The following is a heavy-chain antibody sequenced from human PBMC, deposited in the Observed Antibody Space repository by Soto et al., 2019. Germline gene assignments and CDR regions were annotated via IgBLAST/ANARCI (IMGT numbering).Heavy chain of an antibody. J-gene: IGHJ4*02. CDR3: ATHREGATYVFDY. D-gene: IGHD1-26*01. V-gene: IGHV1-58*01. CDR2: IVVGSGNT. Sequence: QMQLVQCGPEVKKPGTSVKVSCKASTFTFTSSAVQWVRQARGQRLAWIGWIVVGSGNTKYAQNFQKRVTITGDMASATDYLELSCLRSEHTAVYYCATHREGATYVFDYWGQGTLRTVSS. CDR1: TFTFTSSA.